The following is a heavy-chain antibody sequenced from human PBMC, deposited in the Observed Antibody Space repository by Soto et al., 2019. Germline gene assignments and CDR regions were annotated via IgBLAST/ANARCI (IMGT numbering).Heavy chain of an antibody. CDR1: GGTFSSYT. J-gene: IGHJ4*02. D-gene: IGHD2-2*01. V-gene: IGHV1-69*02. Sequence: ASVKVSCKASGGTFSSYTISWVRQAPGQGLEWMGRIIPILGIANYAQKFQGRVTITADKSTSTAYMELSSLRSEDTAVYYCARVGPRRCSSTSCYGGALDYWGQGTLVTVSS. CDR2: IIPILGIA. CDR3: ARVGPRRCSSTSCYGGALDY.